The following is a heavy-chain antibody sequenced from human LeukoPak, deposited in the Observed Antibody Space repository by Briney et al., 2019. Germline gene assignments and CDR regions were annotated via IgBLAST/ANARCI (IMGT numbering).Heavy chain of an antibody. D-gene: IGHD6-13*01. CDR2: ISGYNGNT. J-gene: IGHJ5*02. CDR3: ARHKQLVPPFDP. V-gene: IGHV1-18*01. Sequence: GASVKVSCKASGYTFTSYGISWVRQAPGQGLEWMGWISGYNGNTNYARKLQGRVTMTTDTSTNTAYMELRSLRSDDTAVYYCARHKQLVPPFDPWGQGTLVTVSS. CDR1: GYTFTSYG.